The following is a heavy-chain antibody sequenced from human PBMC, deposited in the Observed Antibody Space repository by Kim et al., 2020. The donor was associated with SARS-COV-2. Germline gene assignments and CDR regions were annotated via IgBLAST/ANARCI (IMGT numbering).Heavy chain of an antibody. CDR3: TTDSLLEWLTIYYYYGMDV. Sequence: GRFTISRDDSKNTLYLQMNSLKTEDTAVYYCTTDSLLEWLTIYYYYGMDVWGQGTTVTVSS. J-gene: IGHJ6*02. D-gene: IGHD3-3*01. V-gene: IGHV3-15*01.